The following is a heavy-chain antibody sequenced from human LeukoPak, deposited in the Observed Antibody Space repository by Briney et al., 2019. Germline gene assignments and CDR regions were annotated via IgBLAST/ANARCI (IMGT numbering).Heavy chain of an antibody. J-gene: IGHJ5*02. D-gene: IGHD3-9*01. CDR3: VRGPYFYILTGYCT. CDR1: GFTFSSYA. V-gene: IGHV3-23*01. Sequence: PGGSLRLACAAYGFTFSSYAMAWVRQAPGKGLGLDSAIRGRGGSTNYAHSVKGRVTIYRDNSKNTLYLQMNSRRAEHPSVYECVRGPYFYILTGYCTWGQGTLVTVS. CDR2: IRGRGGST.